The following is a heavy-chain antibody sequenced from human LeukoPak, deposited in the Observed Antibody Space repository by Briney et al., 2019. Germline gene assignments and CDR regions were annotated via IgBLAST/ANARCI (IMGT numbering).Heavy chain of an antibody. CDR1: GYSISSGYY. Sequence: SETLSLTCTVSGYSISSGYYWGWIRQPPGKGLEWIGSIYHSGSTYYNPSLKSRVTISVDTSKNQLSLKLSSVTAADTAVYYCAIIVGATIDAFDIWGQGTMVTVSS. J-gene: IGHJ3*02. D-gene: IGHD1-26*01. CDR3: AIIVGATIDAFDI. V-gene: IGHV4-38-2*02. CDR2: IYHSGST.